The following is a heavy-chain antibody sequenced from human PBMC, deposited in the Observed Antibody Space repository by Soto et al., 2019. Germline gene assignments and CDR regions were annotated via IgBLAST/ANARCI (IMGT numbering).Heavy chain of an antibody. CDR1: GYSFISYW. D-gene: IGHD3-22*01. J-gene: IGHJ6*02. CDR2: IYPGDSDT. Sequence: GESLKISCKGSGYSFISYWIGWVRQMPGKGLEWMGIIYPGDSDTRYSPSFQGQVTISADKSISTAYLQWSSLKASDTAMYYCARLGHCYYDSSGYQTRGHIYGMDVWGQGTTVTVSS. CDR3: ARLGHCYYDSSGYQTRGHIYGMDV. V-gene: IGHV5-51*01.